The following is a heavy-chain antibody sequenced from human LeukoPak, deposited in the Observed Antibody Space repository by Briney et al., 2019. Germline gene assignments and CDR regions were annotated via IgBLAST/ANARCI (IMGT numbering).Heavy chain of an antibody. V-gene: IGHV1-18*01. D-gene: IGHD3-10*01. J-gene: IGHJ4*02. CDR1: GYTFTSYG. Sequence: ASVKVSCKASGYTFTSYGFSWVRQAPGQGLEWMGWISAYNGNTNYAQKLQGRVTMTTDTSTSTAYMELRSLRSDDTAVYYCARAKSYGSGSYPGAYWGQGTLVTVSS. CDR2: ISAYNGNT. CDR3: ARAKSYGSGSYPGAY.